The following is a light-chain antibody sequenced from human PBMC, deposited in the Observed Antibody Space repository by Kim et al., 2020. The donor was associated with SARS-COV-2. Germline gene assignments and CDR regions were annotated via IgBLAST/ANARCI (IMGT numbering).Light chain of an antibody. V-gene: IGLV1-47*01. CDR3: AAWDDILSGRV. Sequence: ELTQPPSASGTPGQRVTISCSGSNSNIENNFVYWYQQVPGTAPKVLIYRNYERPSGVPDRFSGSKSGTSASLAISGLRSEDEADYYCAAWDDILSGRVFGGGTQLTVL. J-gene: IGLJ3*02. CDR1: NSNIENNF. CDR2: RNY.